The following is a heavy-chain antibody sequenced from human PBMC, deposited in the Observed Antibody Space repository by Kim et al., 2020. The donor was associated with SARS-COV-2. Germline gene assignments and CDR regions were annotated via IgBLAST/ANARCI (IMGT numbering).Heavy chain of an antibody. CDR1: GGSMNRDDTC. J-gene: IGHJ5*02. CDR3: ASTHDNYDGWYDP. Sequence: SETLSLTCNVSGGSMNRDDTCWSWIRQSPGKGLEWIGYTYDSGVTLYNPSLKSRLTITVDKANNQFSLTLSSVTAADTAVYYCASTHDNYDGWYDPWGPGTLVTVSS. D-gene: IGHD3-10*01. V-gene: IGHV4-30-4*01. CDR2: TYDSGVT.